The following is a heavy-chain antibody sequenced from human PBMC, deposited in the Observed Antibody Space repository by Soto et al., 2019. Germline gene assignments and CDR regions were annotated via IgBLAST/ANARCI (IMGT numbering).Heavy chain of an antibody. CDR3: ARVTTTVTVPYDY. Sequence: PSETLSLTCAVYGGSFSGYYWSWIRQPPGKGLEWIGEINHSGSTNYNPSLKSRVTISVDTSKNQFSLKLSSVTAADTAVYYCARVTTTVTVPYDYWGQGTLVTVSS. V-gene: IGHV4-34*01. J-gene: IGHJ4*02. D-gene: IGHD4-17*01. CDR2: INHSGST. CDR1: GGSFSGYY.